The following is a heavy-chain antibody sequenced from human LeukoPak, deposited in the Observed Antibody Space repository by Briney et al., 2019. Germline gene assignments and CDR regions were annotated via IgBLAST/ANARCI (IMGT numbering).Heavy chain of an antibody. Sequence: HPGGSLSLSCAASGFTFSDRYMDWFGQAPGKGLEWVATIKPDGSETYYVDSVKGRFTNSRDNANKSLYLQMNSLRAEDTAAYYCATDLEYWGQGTLVTVSS. CDR3: ATDLEY. CDR1: GFTFSDRY. CDR2: IKPDGSET. D-gene: IGHD1-1*01. V-gene: IGHV3-7*04. J-gene: IGHJ4*02.